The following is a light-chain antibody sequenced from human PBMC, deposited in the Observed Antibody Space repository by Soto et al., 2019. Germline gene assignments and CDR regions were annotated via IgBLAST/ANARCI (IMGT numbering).Light chain of an antibody. CDR2: GTS. Sequence: EIVLTQSPGTLSLSPGERATLSCRASQSVSSKYLAWYQQKPGQAPRVLIYGTSIRASGVPERFSGGWSGTDFTLTITRLEPEDVAEYYCQQYGSSLFTFGPGTKVDFK. J-gene: IGKJ3*01. V-gene: IGKV3-20*01. CDR1: QSVSSKY. CDR3: QQYGSSLFT.